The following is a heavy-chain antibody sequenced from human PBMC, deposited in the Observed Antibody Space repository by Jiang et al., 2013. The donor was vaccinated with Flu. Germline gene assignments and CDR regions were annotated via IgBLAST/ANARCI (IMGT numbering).Heavy chain of an antibody. Sequence: VQLVESGGGLVQPGRSLRLSCTASGFTFGDYAMSWFRQAPGKGLEWVGFIRSKAYGGTTEYAASVKGRFTISRDDSKSIAYLQMNSLKTEDTAVYYCTSQYSSSWYTAPLFYWGQGTLVTVSS. CDR3: TSQYSSSWYTAPLFY. CDR1: GFTFGDYA. V-gene: IGHV3-49*03. CDR2: IRSKAYGGTT. D-gene: IGHD6-13*01. J-gene: IGHJ4*02.